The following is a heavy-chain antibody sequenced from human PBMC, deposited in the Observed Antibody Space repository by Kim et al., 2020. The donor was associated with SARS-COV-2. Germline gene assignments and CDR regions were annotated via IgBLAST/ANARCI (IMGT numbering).Heavy chain of an antibody. CDR3: ARGGPAAGASGDWFDL. J-gene: IGHJ2*01. D-gene: IGHD2-21*02. CDR2: INPNTGGT. Sequence: ASVKVSCKASGYTFTDYYLHWVRQAPGQGPEWMGWINPNTGGTISAKKFKGRVIMTRDSSINTAYMDLTSLRSDDTAMYYCARGGPAAGASGDWFDLWGRGTLVTVSS. V-gene: IGHV1-2*02. CDR1: GYTFTDYY.